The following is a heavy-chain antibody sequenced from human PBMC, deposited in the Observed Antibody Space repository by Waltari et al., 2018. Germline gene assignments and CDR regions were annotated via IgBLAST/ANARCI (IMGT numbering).Heavy chain of an antibody. CDR2: INQDGSEK. CDR3: ASLAGKSGNFDY. Sequence: EVQLVESGGGLVQPGGSLRLSCAASGFTFSSYWMSWVRQAPGEGLEWVANINQDGSEKYYVDSGKGRFTISRDNAKNSLYLQMNSLRAEDTAVYYCASLAGKSGNFDYWGQGTLVTVSS. J-gene: IGHJ4*02. D-gene: IGHD2-21*01. V-gene: IGHV3-7*01. CDR1: GFTFSSYW.